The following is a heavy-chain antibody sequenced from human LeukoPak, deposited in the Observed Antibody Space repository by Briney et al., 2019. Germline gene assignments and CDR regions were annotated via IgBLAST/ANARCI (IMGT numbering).Heavy chain of an antibody. J-gene: IGHJ6*03. CDR1: GGSIRRGSYY. V-gene: IGHV4-61*09. D-gene: IGHD2-15*01. Sequence: PSQTLSLTCTVSGGSIRRGSYYWSWIRQSAGKGLEWIGYVYSSGTTNYNPSLKSRVTISVDTSKNQFSLKLSSVTAADTAVYYCARSVEGYCSGGSCYSYYYYMDVWGKGTTVTVSS. CDR3: ARSVEGYCSGGSCYSYYYYMDV. CDR2: VYSSGTT.